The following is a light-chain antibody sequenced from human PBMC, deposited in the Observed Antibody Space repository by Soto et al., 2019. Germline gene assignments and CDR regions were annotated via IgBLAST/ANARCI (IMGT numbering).Light chain of an antibody. Sequence: EIVLTPSPATLSLSPGEKATLSCRASQSVSSYLAWYQQKPGQAPRLLIYDASNRATGIPARFSGSGSETDFTLTISSLEPEDFAVYYCQQRSNWPPITFGQGTRLEIK. V-gene: IGKV3-11*01. CDR2: DAS. CDR1: QSVSSY. CDR3: QQRSNWPPIT. J-gene: IGKJ5*01.